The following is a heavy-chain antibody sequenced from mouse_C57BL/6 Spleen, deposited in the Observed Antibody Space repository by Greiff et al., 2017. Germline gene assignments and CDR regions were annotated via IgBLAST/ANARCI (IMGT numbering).Heavy chain of an antibody. V-gene: IGHV1-42*01. D-gene: IGHD2-4*01. J-gene: IGHJ1*03. CDR1: GYSFTGYY. Sequence: EVQLQQSGPELVKPGASVKISCKASGYSFTGYYMNWVKQSPEKSLEWIGEINPSTGGTTYNQKFKTKATLTVDKSSSTAYMQLKSLTSEDSAVYYCARRRDYYDYFDVWGTGTTVTVSS. CDR3: ARRRDYYDYFDV. CDR2: INPSTGGT.